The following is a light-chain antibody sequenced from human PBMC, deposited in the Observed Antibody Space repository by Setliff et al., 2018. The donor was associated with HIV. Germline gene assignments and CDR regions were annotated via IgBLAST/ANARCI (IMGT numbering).Light chain of an antibody. CDR2: DVN. CDR3: CSWAGSSTYV. V-gene: IGLV2-23*02. CDR1: SSDVGGYDY. J-gene: IGLJ1*01. Sequence: QSVLTQPASVSGSPGQSITISCTGTSSDVGGYDYVSWYQQHPGKAPKGMIYDVNKRPSGVSNRFSGSESGNTASLTISGLQAEDEADYYCCSWAGSSTYVFGTGTKVTVL.